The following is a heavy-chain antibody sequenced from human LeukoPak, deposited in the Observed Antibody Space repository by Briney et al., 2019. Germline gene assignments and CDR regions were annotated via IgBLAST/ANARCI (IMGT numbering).Heavy chain of an antibody. J-gene: IGHJ4*01. CDR2: ISAYNGNT. V-gene: IGHV1-18*01. CDR3: ARGLDIVVVPAAMGY. CDR1: GYTFTSYG. Sequence: ASVKVSCKASGYTFTSYGISWVRQAPGQGLEWMGWISAYNGNTNYAQKLQGRVTMTTDTSTSTAYMELRSLRSDDTAVYYCARGLDIVVVPAAMGYWGQGTPVTVSS. D-gene: IGHD2-2*01.